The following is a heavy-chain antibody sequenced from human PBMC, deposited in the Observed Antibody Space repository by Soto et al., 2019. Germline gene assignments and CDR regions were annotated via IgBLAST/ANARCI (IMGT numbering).Heavy chain of an antibody. Sequence: ASVXXXXXASGYTFTSYYMHWVRQAPGQGLGWMGIINPSGGSTSYAQKFQGRVTMTRDTSTSTVYMELSSLRSEDTAVYYCARDLEAVAGEGGGYWGQGTLVTVSS. J-gene: IGHJ4*02. CDR1: GYTFTSYY. CDR2: INPSGGST. CDR3: ARDLEAVAGEGGGY. D-gene: IGHD6-19*01. V-gene: IGHV1-46*01.